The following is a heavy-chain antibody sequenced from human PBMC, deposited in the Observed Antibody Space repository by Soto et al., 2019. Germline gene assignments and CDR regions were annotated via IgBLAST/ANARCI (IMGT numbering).Heavy chain of an antibody. D-gene: IGHD7-27*01. J-gene: IGHJ4*02. Sequence: GGSLRLSCAASGITFSSYWMHWVRQAPGKGLVWVSHINRDGSSTNYADSVKGRFTISRDNAKNTLYLQMNSLRADDTAVYFCARSWGPDYWGQGTLVAVSS. CDR2: INRDGSST. CDR3: ARSWGPDY. V-gene: IGHV3-74*01. CDR1: GITFSSYW.